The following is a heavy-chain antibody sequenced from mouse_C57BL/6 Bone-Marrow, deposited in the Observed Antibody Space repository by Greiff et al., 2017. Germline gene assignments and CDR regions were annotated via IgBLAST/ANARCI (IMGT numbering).Heavy chain of an antibody. Sequence: EVQLQQSGAELVRPGASVKLSCTASGFNIKDDYMHWVKQRPEQGLEWIGWIDPENGDTESASKFQGKATITADTSSNTSYLQRSSLTSEDTAVYYCTTGSVDYWGQGTTLTVSS. D-gene: IGHD1-1*01. CDR1: GFNIKDDY. CDR2: IDPENGDT. J-gene: IGHJ2*01. V-gene: IGHV14-4*01. CDR3: TTGSVDY.